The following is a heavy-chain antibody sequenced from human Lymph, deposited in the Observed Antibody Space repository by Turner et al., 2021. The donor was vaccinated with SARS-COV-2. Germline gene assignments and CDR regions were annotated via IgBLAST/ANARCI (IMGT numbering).Heavy chain of an antibody. CDR2: FDPEDAET. Sequence: QVQLVQSGAEVKKPGASVKVSCQVSGYTLTELSIHWVRQAPGKGLEWMGGFDPEDAETIYAQKFQGRVTMTEDTSTDTAYMELSSLRSEDTAVYYCATAPAVAGYVHYYYGMDVWGQGTTVTVSS. D-gene: IGHD6-19*01. CDR3: ATAPAVAGYVHYYYGMDV. CDR1: GYTLTELS. J-gene: IGHJ6*02. V-gene: IGHV1-24*01.